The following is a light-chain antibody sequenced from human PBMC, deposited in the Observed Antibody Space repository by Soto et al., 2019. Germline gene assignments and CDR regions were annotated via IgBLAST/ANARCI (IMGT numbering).Light chain of an antibody. J-gene: IGKJ1*01. CDR2: KAS. Sequence: DIQMTQSPSTLSGSVGDRVTITCRASQTISSWLAWYQQKPGKAPKPLIYKASTVKSGVPSRYSASGSGKEFTITLSSLQPDDFSTYYCQHYNSYAEAFGQGTKVELK. CDR3: QHYNSYAEA. CDR1: QTISSW. V-gene: IGKV1-5*03.